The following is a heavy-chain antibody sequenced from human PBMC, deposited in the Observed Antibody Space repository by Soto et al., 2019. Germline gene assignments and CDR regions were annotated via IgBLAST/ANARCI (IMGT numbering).Heavy chain of an antibody. CDR1: GGSISSYY. V-gene: IGHV4-59*01. J-gene: IGHJ3*02. CDR2: IYYSGST. D-gene: IGHD2-15*01. CDR3: ARGYCSGGSCYSWTHAFDI. Sequence: SETLSLTCTVSGGSISSYYWSWIRQPPGKGLEWIGYIYYSGSTNYNPSLKSRVTISVDTSKNQFSLKLSSVTAADTAVYYCARGYCSGGSCYSWTHAFDIRGQGTMVTVS.